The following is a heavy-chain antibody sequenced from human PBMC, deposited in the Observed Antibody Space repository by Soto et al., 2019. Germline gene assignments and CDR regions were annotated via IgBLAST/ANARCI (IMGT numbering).Heavy chain of an antibody. Sequence: QVHLQESGPGLVKPSQTLSLTCTVSGGSIISGGYYWSWIRQHPGKGLEWIGYIYYNGSPYYNPSLKSRVTISLDTSKNQFSMNLRSETAADTAVYYCARVVSGYSGYDPPDYWGQGTLVTVSS. CDR1: GGSIISGGYY. J-gene: IGHJ4*02. CDR3: ARVVSGYSGYDPPDY. V-gene: IGHV4-31*03. D-gene: IGHD5-12*01. CDR2: IYYNGSP.